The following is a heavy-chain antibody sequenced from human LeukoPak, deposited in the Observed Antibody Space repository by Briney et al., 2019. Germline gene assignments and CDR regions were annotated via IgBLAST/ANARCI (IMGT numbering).Heavy chain of an antibody. D-gene: IGHD6-19*01. CDR1: GFTFSSYA. Sequence: PGGSLRLSCAASGFTFSSYAMHWVRQAPGKGLEWVAVISYDGSNKYYADSVKGRFTISRDNSKNTLYLQMNSLRAEDTAVYYCAKDRMRSSAWLMGYFDYWGQGTLVTVSS. CDR2: ISYDGSNK. CDR3: AKDRMRSSAWLMGYFDY. V-gene: IGHV3-30*04. J-gene: IGHJ4*02.